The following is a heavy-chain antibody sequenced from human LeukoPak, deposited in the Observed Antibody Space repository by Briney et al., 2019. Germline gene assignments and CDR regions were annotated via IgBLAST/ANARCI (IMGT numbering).Heavy chain of an antibody. D-gene: IGHD3-10*01. J-gene: IGHJ6*02. V-gene: IGHV3-30-3*01. CDR1: GLTFSSYA. CDR2: ISYDGSNK. Sequence: GGSLRLSCAASGLTFSSYAMHWVRQAPGKGLEWVAVISYDGSNKYYADSVKGRFTISRDNSKNTLYLQMNSLRAEDTAVYYCARGWSWDGPGDPYGMDVWGQGTTVTVSS. CDR3: ARGWSWDGPGDPYGMDV.